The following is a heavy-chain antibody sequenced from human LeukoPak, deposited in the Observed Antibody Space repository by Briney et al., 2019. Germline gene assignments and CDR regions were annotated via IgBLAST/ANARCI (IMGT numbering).Heavy chain of an antibody. D-gene: IGHD6-19*01. CDR1: GFTFSSYW. CDR2: IKQDGSEK. Sequence: GGSLRLSCAASGFTFSSYWMSWVRQAPGKGLEWVANIKQDGSEKYYVDSVKGRFTISRDNAKNSLYLQMNSLRAEDTAVYYCAREPLIAVADYYHYGMDVWGQGTTVTVSS. CDR3: AREPLIAVADYYHYGMDV. J-gene: IGHJ6*02. V-gene: IGHV3-7*01.